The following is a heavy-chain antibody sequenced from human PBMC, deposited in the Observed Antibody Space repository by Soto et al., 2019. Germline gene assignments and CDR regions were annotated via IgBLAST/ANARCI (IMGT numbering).Heavy chain of an antibody. Sequence: PSETLSLTCAVYGGSFSGYYWSWIRQPPGKGLEWIGEINHSGSTNYNPSLKSRVTISVDTSKNQFSLKLSSVTAVDTAVYYCARGLGGDSTTYWGQGTLVTVSS. D-gene: IGHD2-21*02. CDR3: ARGLGGDSTTY. V-gene: IGHV4-34*01. CDR1: GGSFSGYY. J-gene: IGHJ4*02. CDR2: INHSGST.